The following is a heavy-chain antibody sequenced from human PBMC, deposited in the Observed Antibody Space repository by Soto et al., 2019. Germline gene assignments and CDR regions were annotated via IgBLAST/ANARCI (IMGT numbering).Heavy chain of an antibody. CDR2: INPNSGGT. D-gene: IGHD3-22*01. V-gene: IGHV1-2*04. CDR1: GYTFTGYY. J-gene: IGHJ6*02. CDR3: ARGRYYDSSGYYLNYYYYGMDV. Sequence: ASVKVYCKASGYTFTGYYMHWVRQAPGQGLEWMGWINPNSGGTNYAQKFQGWVTMTRDTSISTAYMELSRLRSDDTAVYYCARGRYYDSSGYYLNYYYYGMDVWGQGTTVTVSS.